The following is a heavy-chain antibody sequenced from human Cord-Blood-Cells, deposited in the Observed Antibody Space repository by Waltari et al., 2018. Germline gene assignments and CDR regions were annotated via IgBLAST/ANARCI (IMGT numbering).Heavy chain of an antibody. Sequence: QVTLRESGPALVNPTQTLTLTCTFSGFSLSPSGMCVSWIRQPPGKALEWLALIDWDVDKYYSTSLKTRLTISKDTSKNQVVLTMTNMDPVDTATYYCARIVRYSSSYYYYGMDVWGQGTTVTVSS. J-gene: IGHJ6*02. V-gene: IGHV2-70*01. CDR3: ARIVRYSSSYYYYGMDV. CDR1: GFSLSPSGMC. CDR2: IDWDVDK. D-gene: IGHD6-6*01.